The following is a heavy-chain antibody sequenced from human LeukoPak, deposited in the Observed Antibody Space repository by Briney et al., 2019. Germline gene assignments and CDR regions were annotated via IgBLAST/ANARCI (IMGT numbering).Heavy chain of an antibody. CDR3: AREYSSSWPFDY. J-gene: IGHJ4*02. V-gene: IGHV3-74*01. CDR1: GFTLRSYW. D-gene: IGHD6-13*01. Sequence: GGSLRLSCAASGFTLRSYWMHWVRQAPGKGLVWVSRINSDGSSTSYADSVKGRFTISRDNAKNTLYLQMNSLRAEDTAMYYCAREYSSSWPFDYRGQGTLVTVSS. CDR2: INSDGSST.